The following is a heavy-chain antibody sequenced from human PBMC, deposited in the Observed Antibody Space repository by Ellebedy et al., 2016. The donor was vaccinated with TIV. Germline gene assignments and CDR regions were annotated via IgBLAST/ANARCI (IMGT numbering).Heavy chain of an antibody. V-gene: IGHV3-30*12. CDR3: ARGHTADYGDYFDY. D-gene: IGHD4-17*01. J-gene: IGHJ4*02. CDR1: GFTFSSYG. Sequence: GESLKISCAASGFTFSSYGMHWVRQAPGKGLEWVAVISYDGSNKYYADSVEGRFTISRDNSRNTPSLQINSLRAEDTAVYYCARGHTADYGDYFDYWGQGTLVTVSS. CDR2: ISYDGSNK.